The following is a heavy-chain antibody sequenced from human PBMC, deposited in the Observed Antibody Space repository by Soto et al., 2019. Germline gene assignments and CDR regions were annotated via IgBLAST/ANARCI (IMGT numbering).Heavy chain of an antibody. Sequence: GGSLRLSCAASGFTFSNYAMSWVRQAPGKGLEWVSAISGSVGSTYYADSMKGRFTITRDNSNNTLYLQMNSLRAEYTAVYYCATDREEYSRSSFDNWGQGTMVTVSS. CDR2: ISGSVGST. CDR3: ATDREEYSRSSFDN. D-gene: IGHD6-6*01. J-gene: IGHJ4*02. CDR1: GFTFSNYA. V-gene: IGHV3-23*01.